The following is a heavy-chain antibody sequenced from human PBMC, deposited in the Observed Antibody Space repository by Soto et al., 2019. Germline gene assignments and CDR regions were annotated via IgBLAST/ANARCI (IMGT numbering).Heavy chain of an antibody. CDR2: VNHSGST. CDR3: ARVPRMGQWLTSGRNWFDP. CDR1: GGSFSGYY. D-gene: IGHD6-19*01. Sequence: QVQLQQWGAGLSKPSETLSLTCAVYGGSFSGYYWSWIRQPPGKGLEWIGEVNHSGSTNYNPSLKSRVTISVDTSKNQFSLKLTSVTAADTGVYYCARVPRMGQWLTSGRNWFDPWGQGTLVTVSS. V-gene: IGHV4-34*01. J-gene: IGHJ5*02.